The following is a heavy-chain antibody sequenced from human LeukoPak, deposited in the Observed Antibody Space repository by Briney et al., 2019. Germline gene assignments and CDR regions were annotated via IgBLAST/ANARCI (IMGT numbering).Heavy chain of an antibody. D-gene: IGHD5-18*01. CDR1: GFTFSSYS. CDR2: ISSSSSYI. Sequence: GGSLRLSCAASGFTFSSYSMNWVRQAPGKGLEWVSSISSSSSYIYYANSVKGRFTISRDNAKNSLYLQMNSLRAEDTAVYYCARVGASGIQLWLQDYWGQGTLVTVSS. CDR3: ARVGASGIQLWLQDY. V-gene: IGHV3-21*01. J-gene: IGHJ4*02.